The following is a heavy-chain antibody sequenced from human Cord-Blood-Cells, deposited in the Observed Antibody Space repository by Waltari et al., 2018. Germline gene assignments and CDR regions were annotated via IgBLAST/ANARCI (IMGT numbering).Heavy chain of an antibody. CDR3: ARAYSNWFDP. CDR2: IYHSGST. CDR1: GYSISSGYY. J-gene: IGHJ5*02. D-gene: IGHD4-4*01. Sequence: QVQLQESGPGLVKPSETLSLTCTVSGYSISSGYYWGWIRQPPGKGLEWIGSIYHSGSTYYTPSLKSRVTISVDTSKNQFSLRLSSVTAADTAVYYCARAYSNWFDPWGQGTLVTVSS. V-gene: IGHV4-38-2*02.